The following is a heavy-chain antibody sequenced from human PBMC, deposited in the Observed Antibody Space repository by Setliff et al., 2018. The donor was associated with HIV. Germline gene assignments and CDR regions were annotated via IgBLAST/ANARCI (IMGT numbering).Heavy chain of an antibody. CDR1: GGSISSYY. D-gene: IGHD3-10*01. Sequence: PSETLSLTCTVSGGSISSYYWSWIRQPPGKGLEWIGYIYYSGSTNYNPSLKSRVTISVDTSKNQFSLKLSSVTAADTAVYYCARGHEYYYGSGSLSNWFDPWGQGTLVTVSS. CDR3: ARGHEYYYGSGSLSNWFDP. J-gene: IGHJ5*02. CDR2: IYYSGST. V-gene: IGHV4-59*12.